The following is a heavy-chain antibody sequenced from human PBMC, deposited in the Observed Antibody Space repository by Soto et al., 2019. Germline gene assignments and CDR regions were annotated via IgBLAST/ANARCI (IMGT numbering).Heavy chain of an antibody. D-gene: IGHD1-1*01. CDR2: ISYDGSNE. CDR1: GFIFSTYG. CDR3: TKEYIVGTTWGYFES. J-gene: IGHJ4*02. V-gene: IGHV3-30*18. Sequence: QVQLVQSGGGVVQPGRSMRLSCVASGFIFSTYGMHWVRQVPGKGLEWVAHISYDGSNEYYADSVKGRFTVSRGNAKNTLDVQMNGLKTEDTALYYCTKEYIVGTTWGYFESWGQGALVIVSS.